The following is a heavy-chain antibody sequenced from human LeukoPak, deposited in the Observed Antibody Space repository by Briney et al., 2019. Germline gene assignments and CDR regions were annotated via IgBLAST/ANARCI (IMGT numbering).Heavy chain of an antibody. Sequence: GGSLRLSCAASGLTFSSYWMNWARQAPGKGLEWVASINHNGNVNYYVDSVKGRLTISRDNAKNSLYLQMNSLRAEDTAVYYCARAGEQWLYAFDIWGQGTMVTVSS. CDR1: GLTFSSYW. V-gene: IGHV3-7*01. CDR2: INHNGNVN. J-gene: IGHJ3*02. CDR3: ARAGEQWLYAFDI. D-gene: IGHD6-19*01.